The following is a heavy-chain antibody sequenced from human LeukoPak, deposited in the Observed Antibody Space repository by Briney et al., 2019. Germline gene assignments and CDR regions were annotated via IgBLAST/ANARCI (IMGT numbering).Heavy chain of an antibody. CDR3: ARHSNGYSSSRDGMDV. J-gene: IGHJ6*02. Sequence: GESLKISCKGSGYSFTSYWIGWVRQLPGKGLEWMGIIYPGDSDTRCSPSFQGQVTISAGKSISTAYLQWSSLKASDTAMYYCARHSNGYSSSRDGMDVWGQGTTVTV. D-gene: IGHD6-13*01. CDR1: GYSFTSYW. V-gene: IGHV5-51*01. CDR2: IYPGDSDT.